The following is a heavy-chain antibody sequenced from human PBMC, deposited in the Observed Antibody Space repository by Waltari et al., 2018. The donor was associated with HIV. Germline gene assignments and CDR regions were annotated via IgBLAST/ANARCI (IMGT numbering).Heavy chain of an antibody. CDR3: AKVKPDYGDYLYYFDY. V-gene: IGHV3-30*18. Sequence: QVQLVESGGGVVHPGRSLRLSWAAPGFTLRGPDMHRVRQAPGKGLEWVAVISYDGGNKYYADSVKGRFTISRDNSKNTLYLQMNSLRAEDTAVYYCAKVKPDYGDYLYYFDYWGQGTLATVSS. D-gene: IGHD4-17*01. CDR1: GFTLRGPD. J-gene: IGHJ4*02. CDR2: ISYDGGNK.